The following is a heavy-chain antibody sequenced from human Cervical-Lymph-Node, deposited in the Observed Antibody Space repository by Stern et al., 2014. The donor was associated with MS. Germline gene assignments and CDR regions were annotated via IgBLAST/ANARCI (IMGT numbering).Heavy chain of an antibody. CDR1: GFTFDDYA. J-gene: IGHJ6*02. CDR2: ISWYNGST. V-gene: IGHV3-9*01. CDR3: AKASNSARYYYYYGMDV. Sequence: EVQLVESGGGLVQPGKSLRLSCAASGFTFDDYAMPWVRQAPGKGLEWVSWISWYNGSTGYADSVKGRLTISRDNAKNSLYLQMNSLRAEDTALYYCAKASNSARYYYYYGMDVWGQGTTVTVSS. D-gene: IGHD1-26*01.